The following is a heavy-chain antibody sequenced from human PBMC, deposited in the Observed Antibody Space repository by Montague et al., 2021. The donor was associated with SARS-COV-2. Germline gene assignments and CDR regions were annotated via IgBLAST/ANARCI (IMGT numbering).Heavy chain of an antibody. J-gene: IGHJ6*02. Sequence: SETLSLTCAVYGGSFSGYYWSWIRQPPWKGLEWIGEINHSGSTNYNPSLKSRVTISVDTSKNQFSLQLSSVTAADTAVYYCARGRPRTTFYYYYGMDVWGQGTTVTVS. CDR2: INHSGST. CDR3: ARGRPRTTFYYYYGMDV. CDR1: GGSFSGYY. V-gene: IGHV4-34*01. D-gene: IGHD1-1*01.